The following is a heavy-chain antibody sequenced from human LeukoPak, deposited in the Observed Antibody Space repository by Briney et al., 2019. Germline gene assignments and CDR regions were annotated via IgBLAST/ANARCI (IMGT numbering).Heavy chain of an antibody. J-gene: IGHJ4*02. CDR2: ISAYNGNT. V-gene: IGHV1-18*01. Sequence: ASVKVSCKVSGYTFTSYGISWVRQAPGQGLEWMGWISAYNGNTNYAQKLQGRVTMTTDTSTSTAYMELRSLRSDDTAVYYCAREMEIAGTSDYWGQGTLVTVSS. CDR1: GYTFTSYG. CDR3: AREMEIAGTSDY. D-gene: IGHD6-13*01.